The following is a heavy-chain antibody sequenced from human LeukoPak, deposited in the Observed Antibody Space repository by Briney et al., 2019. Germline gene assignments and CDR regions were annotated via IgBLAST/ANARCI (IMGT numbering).Heavy chain of an antibody. Sequence: AGGSLRLSCAASGFTFSSYEMNWVRQAPGKGLEWVSYISSSGSIIYYTDSVKGRFTISRDNAKRSLYLQMNSLRAEDTAVYYCARAVRGVIRAFDYWGQGTLVTVSS. J-gene: IGHJ4*02. CDR1: GFTFSSYE. D-gene: IGHD3-10*01. V-gene: IGHV3-48*03. CDR2: ISSSGSII. CDR3: ARAVRGVIRAFDY.